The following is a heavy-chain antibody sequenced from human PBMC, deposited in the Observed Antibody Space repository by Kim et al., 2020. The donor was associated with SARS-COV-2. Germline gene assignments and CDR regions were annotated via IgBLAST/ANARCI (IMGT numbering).Heavy chain of an antibody. J-gene: IGHJ4*02. CDR3: ARPQGGQWLAPFDY. Sequence: PSFQGQVTISADKSISTAYLQWSSLKASDTAMYYCARPQGGQWLAPFDYWGQGTLVTVSS. D-gene: IGHD6-19*01. V-gene: IGHV5-51*01.